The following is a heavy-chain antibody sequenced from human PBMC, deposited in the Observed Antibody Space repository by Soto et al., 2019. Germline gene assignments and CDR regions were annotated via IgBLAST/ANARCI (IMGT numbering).Heavy chain of an antibody. D-gene: IGHD3-10*01. CDR3: AREMIGSGSYDY. CDR2: IDSVGSST. V-gene: IGHV3-74*01. CDR1: GFTFSSYW. J-gene: IGHJ4*02. Sequence: GGSLRLSCAASGFTFSSYWMHWVRQAPGKGLVWVSRIDSVGSSTSYADSVKGRFTISRDNAKNTLYLQMNSLRAEDTAVYYCAREMIGSGSYDYWGQGILVTVSS.